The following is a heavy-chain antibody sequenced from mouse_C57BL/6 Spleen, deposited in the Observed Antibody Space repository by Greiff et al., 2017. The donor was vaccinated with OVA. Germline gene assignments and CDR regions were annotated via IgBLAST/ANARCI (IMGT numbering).Heavy chain of an antibody. V-gene: IGHV3-6*01. CDR3: ASYYGSSYAMDY. J-gene: IGHJ4*01. D-gene: IGHD1-1*01. Sequence: EVHLVESGPGLVKPSQSLSLTCSVTGYSITSGYYWNWIRQFPGNKLEWMGYISYDGSNNYNPSLKNRISITRDTSKNQFFLKLNAVTTEDTATYYCASYYGSSYAMDYWGQGTSVTVSS. CDR2: ISYDGSN. CDR1: GYSITSGYY.